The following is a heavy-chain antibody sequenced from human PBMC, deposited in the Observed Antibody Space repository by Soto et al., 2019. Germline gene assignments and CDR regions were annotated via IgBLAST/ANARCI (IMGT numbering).Heavy chain of an antibody. CDR2: IYHSGST. Sequence: QVQLQESGPGLVKPSGTLSLTCAVSGGSISSGNWWSWVRQSPGKGLEWIGEIYHSGSTNYNPSLKGRVSISVDKSKNQFSLKVSSVTAADTAVYYCARSGNSWCDYWGQGTLVTVSS. D-gene: IGHD2-8*02. CDR3: ARSGNSWCDY. J-gene: IGHJ4*02. V-gene: IGHV4-4*02. CDR1: GGSISSGNW.